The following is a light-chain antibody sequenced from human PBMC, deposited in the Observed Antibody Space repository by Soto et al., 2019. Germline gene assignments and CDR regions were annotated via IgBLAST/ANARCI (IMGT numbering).Light chain of an antibody. CDR2: EVT. CDR3: SSYASTITLFV. J-gene: IGLJ1*01. Sequence: QSALTQPASVSGSPGHSITISCTGTSSDVGGYNYVSWYQQHPGQAPKLMIYEVTNRPSGVSNRFSGSKSGNTASLTISGLQAEYEADYNCSSYASTITLFVFGNGTKVTVL. V-gene: IGLV2-14*01. CDR1: SSDVGGYNY.